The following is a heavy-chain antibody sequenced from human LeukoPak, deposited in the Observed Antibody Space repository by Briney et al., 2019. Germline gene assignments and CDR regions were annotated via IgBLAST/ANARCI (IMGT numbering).Heavy chain of an antibody. CDR1: GFTFSSYW. D-gene: IGHD6-19*01. V-gene: IGHV3-74*01. CDR3: ARGGYNIGGAF. CDR2: INSDGSST. J-gene: IGHJ4*02. Sequence: GGSLRLSCAASGFTFSSYWMHWVRQAPGKGLVWVSRINSDGSSTSYADSVKGRFTISRDNAKNSLYLQMNSLGADDTAVYYCARGGYNIGGAFWGQGTLVTVSS.